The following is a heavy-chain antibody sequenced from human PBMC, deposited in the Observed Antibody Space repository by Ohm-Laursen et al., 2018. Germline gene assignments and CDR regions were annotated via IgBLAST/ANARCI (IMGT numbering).Heavy chain of an antibody. CDR1: GFTFNNYA. CDR3: ARLTTVTDDAFDI. V-gene: IGHV3-23*01. Sequence: SLRLSCSASGFTFNNYAMSWVRRAPGKGLEWVSAISGSGRSTYYADSVKGRFTISRDNSKNTLYLQMNSLRAEDTAVYYYARLTTVTDDAFDIWGQGTMVTVSS. J-gene: IGHJ3*02. D-gene: IGHD4-17*01. CDR2: ISGSGRST.